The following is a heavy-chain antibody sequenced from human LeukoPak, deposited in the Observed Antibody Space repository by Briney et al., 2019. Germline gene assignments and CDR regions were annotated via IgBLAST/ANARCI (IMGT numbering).Heavy chain of an antibody. D-gene: IGHD3-10*01. V-gene: IGHV4-34*01. CDR3: ARGHWGLWFGEYYFDY. J-gene: IGHJ4*02. Sequence: SETLSLTCAVYGGSFSGYYWSWIRQPSGKGLEWNGEINHSGSTNYNPSLKSRVTISVDTSKNQFSLKLSSVTAADTAVYYCARGHWGLWFGEYYFDYWGQGTLVTVSS. CDR1: GGSFSGYY. CDR2: INHSGST.